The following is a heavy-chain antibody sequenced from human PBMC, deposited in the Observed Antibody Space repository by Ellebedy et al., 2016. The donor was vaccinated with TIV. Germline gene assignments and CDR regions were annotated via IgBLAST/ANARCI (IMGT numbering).Heavy chain of an antibody. CDR1: GFTFSSYG. D-gene: IGHD1-26*01. CDR3: ARKVGATPSIVFYYYYYGMDV. V-gene: IGHV3-33*08. J-gene: IGHJ6*02. CDR2: IWYDGSNK. Sequence: GESLKLSCAASGFTFSSYGMHWVRQAPGKGLEWVAVIWYDGSNKYYADSVKGRFTISRDNSKNTLYLQMNSLRAEDTAVYYCARKVGATPSIVFYYYYYGMDVWGQGTTVTVSS.